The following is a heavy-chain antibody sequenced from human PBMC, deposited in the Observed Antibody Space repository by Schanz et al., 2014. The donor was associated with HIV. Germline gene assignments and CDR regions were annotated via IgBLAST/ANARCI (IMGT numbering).Heavy chain of an antibody. CDR3: ARGGYYRGVGDYYVTTFDY. V-gene: IGHV1-69*01. Sequence: QVQVVQSGAEVKKPGSSVKVSCKASGGTFSSYAISWVRQAPGQGLEWMGGFIPIFGTTNYAQKFQGRVTITADESTSTTYLELSSLRSDDTAVYYCARGGYYRGVGDYYVTTFDYWGRGTKVTVSS. J-gene: IGHJ3*01. CDR1: GGTFSSYA. CDR2: FIPIFGTT. D-gene: IGHD2-21*01.